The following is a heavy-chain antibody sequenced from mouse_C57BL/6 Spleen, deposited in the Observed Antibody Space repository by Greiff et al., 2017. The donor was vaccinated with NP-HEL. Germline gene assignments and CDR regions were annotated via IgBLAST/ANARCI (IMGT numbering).Heavy chain of an antibody. D-gene: IGHD1-1*01. CDR1: GFNIKDDY. J-gene: IGHJ2*01. CDR3: TITTVVAMDY. V-gene: IGHV14-4*01. CDR2: IDPENGDT. Sequence: EVQLQQSGAELVRPGASVKLSCTASGFNIKDDYMHWVKQRPEQGLEWIGWIDPENGDTEYASKFQGKATITAYTSSNTAYLQLSSLTSEDTAVYYCTITTVVAMDYWGQGTTLTVSS.